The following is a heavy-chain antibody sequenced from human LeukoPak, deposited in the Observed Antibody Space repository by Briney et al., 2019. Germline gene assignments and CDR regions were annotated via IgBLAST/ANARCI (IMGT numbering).Heavy chain of an antibody. CDR3: AKDLYGNGWYNCFDP. Sequence: PGGSLRLSCAASGFTLSTCGMHWVRQAPGKGLEWVAMISHDGNSKQYADFAKGRFTISRDNSKNTLYLEMNSLRTEDTAVYHCAKDLYGNGWYNCFDPWGQGALVTVSS. J-gene: IGHJ5*02. D-gene: IGHD6-19*01. V-gene: IGHV3-30*18. CDR1: GFTLSTCG. CDR2: ISHDGNSK.